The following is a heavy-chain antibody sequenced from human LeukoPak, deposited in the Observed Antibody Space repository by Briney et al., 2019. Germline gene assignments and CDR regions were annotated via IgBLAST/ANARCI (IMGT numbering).Heavy chain of an antibody. CDR1: GYSISTGYY. D-gene: IGHD5-18*01. J-gene: IGHJ4*02. CDR2: TYHGGST. CDR3: ATEDTGLITMAYN. V-gene: IGHV4-38-2*02. Sequence: PSETLSLTCTVSGYSISTGYYWGWIRQPPGKGLEWIGLTYHGGSTYYNPSLKSRLTISVDTSKNQFSLRLSSVTAADSAVYYCATEDTGLITMAYNWGQGTLVTVSS.